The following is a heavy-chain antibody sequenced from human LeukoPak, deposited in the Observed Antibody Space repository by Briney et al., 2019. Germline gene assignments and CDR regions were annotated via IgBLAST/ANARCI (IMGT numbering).Heavy chain of an antibody. D-gene: IGHD3-3*01. CDR3: ARGVRRFGVVSNWFDP. J-gene: IGHJ5*02. Sequence: SETLSLTCAVYGGSFSGYYWSWIRQPPGKWLEWIGEINHSGSTNYNPSLKSRVTISVDTSKNQFSLKLSSVTAADTAVYYCARGVRRFGVVSNWFDPWGQGTLVTVSS. V-gene: IGHV4-34*01. CDR2: INHSGST. CDR1: GGSFSGYY.